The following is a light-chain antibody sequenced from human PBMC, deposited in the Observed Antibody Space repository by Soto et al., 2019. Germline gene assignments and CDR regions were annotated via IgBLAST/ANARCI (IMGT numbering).Light chain of an antibody. Sequence: EIVLTQSVGTLSLSPGERATLSWRASQSVSSSYLAWYQQKPGQAPRLLIYGASSRATGIPDRFSGSGSGTDFTLTISRLEPEDFAVYYCQQYGSSPLTFGGGTKVDIK. CDR2: GAS. CDR1: QSVSSSY. J-gene: IGKJ4*01. V-gene: IGKV3-20*01. CDR3: QQYGSSPLT.